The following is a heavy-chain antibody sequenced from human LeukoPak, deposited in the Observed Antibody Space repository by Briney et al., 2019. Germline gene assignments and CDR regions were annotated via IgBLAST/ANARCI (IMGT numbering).Heavy chain of an antibody. D-gene: IGHD2-2*02. CDR3: AKDKTAIDYFDY. V-gene: IGHV3-33*06. J-gene: IGHJ4*02. CDR1: GFTFSSYG. CDR2: IWYDGSNK. Sequence: GGSLRLSCAASGFTFSSYGIHWVRQAPGKGLEWVAVIWYDGSNKYYADSVKGRFTISRDNSKNTLYLQMNSLRAEDTAVYYCAKDKTAIDYFDYWGQGTLVTVSS.